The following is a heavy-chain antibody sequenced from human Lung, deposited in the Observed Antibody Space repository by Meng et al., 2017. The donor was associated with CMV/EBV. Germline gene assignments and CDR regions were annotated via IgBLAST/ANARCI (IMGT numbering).Heavy chain of an antibody. J-gene: IGHJ3*02. D-gene: IGHD2-2*01. CDR3: AKDEFRYCSSTSCLDAFDI. CDR1: GFTFSSYG. Sequence: GESLKISCAASGFTFSSYGMHWVRQAPGKGLEWVAVIWYDGSNKYYADSVKGRFTISRDNSKNTLYLQMNSLRAEDTAVYYCAKDEFRYCSSTSCLDAFDIWGQGKXVXVSS. CDR2: IWYDGSNK. V-gene: IGHV3-33*06.